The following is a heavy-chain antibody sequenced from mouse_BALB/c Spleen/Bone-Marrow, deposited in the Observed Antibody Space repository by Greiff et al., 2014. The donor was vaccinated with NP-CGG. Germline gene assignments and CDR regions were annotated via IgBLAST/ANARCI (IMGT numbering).Heavy chain of an antibody. D-gene: IGHD4-1*01. CDR2: IHYSGAT. Sequence: EVKLVESGPDLVKPSQSLSLTCTVTGYSITSDYSWHWIRQFPGNKLEWMGYIHYSGATVYNPSLKSRIPFTRDTSNNQFFLQLNSVTTEDTATYYCARFAGTPYTMDYWGQGTSVTVSS. CDR1: GYSITSDYS. J-gene: IGHJ4*01. CDR3: ARFAGTPYTMDY. V-gene: IGHV3-1*02.